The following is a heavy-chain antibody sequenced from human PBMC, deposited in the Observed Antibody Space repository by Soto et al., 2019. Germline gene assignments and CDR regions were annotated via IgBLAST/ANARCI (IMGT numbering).Heavy chain of an antibody. D-gene: IGHD3-10*01. CDR2: IYYSGST. CDR3: ARDRYYGSGSWYYYYGMDV. J-gene: IGHJ6*02. Sequence: TLETLPLTCTVSGVYIISYYWSWIRQPPGKGLEWIGYIYYSGSTNYNPSLKSRVTISVDTSKNQFSLKLSSVTAADTAVYYCARDRYYGSGSWYYYYGMDVWGQGTTVTVSS. V-gene: IGHV4-59*01. CDR1: GVYIISYY.